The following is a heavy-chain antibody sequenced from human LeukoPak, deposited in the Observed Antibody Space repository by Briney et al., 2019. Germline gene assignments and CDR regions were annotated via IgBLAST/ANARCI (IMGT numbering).Heavy chain of an antibody. Sequence: SETLSLTCTVSGGSISSYYWSWIRQLAGKGLEWIGRIYASGSTNYNPSLKSRVTMSVDTSKNQLSLKLSSVTAADTAVYYCARQAVPAAILNWFDPWGQGTLVTVSS. V-gene: IGHV4-4*07. J-gene: IGHJ5*02. D-gene: IGHD2-2*02. CDR3: ARQAVPAAILNWFDP. CDR1: GGSISSYY. CDR2: IYASGST.